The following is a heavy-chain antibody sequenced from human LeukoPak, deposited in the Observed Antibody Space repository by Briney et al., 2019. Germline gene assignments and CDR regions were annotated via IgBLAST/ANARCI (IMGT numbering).Heavy chain of an antibody. CDR2: ISAYNGNT. D-gene: IGHD5-24*01. V-gene: IGHV1-18*01. J-gene: IGHJ6*02. Sequence: ASVKVSCKASGYTFTSYGISWVRRAPGQGLEWMGWISAYNGNTNYAQKLQGRVTMTTDTSTSTAYMELRSLRSDDTAVYYCARVGGEMATITNYYYGMDVWGQGTTVTVSS. CDR1: GYTFTSYG. CDR3: ARVGGEMATITNYYYGMDV.